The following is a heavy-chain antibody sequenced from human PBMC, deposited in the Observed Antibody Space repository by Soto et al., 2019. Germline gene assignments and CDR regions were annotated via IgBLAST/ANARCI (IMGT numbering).Heavy chain of an antibody. CDR3: ARRRKTTVTFDY. CDR2: IYYSGNT. J-gene: IGHJ4*02. Sequence: SETLSLTCTVSGGSISSSSYYWGWIRQPPGKGLEWIGSIYYSGNTYYNPSLKSRVTISVDTSKNQFSLKLSSVTAADTAVYYCARRRKTTVTFDYWGQGTLVTVSS. CDR1: GGSISSSSYY. V-gene: IGHV4-39*01. D-gene: IGHD4-17*01.